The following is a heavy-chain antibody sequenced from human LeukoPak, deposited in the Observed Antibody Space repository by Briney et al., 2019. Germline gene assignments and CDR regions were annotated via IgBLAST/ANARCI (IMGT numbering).Heavy chain of an antibody. J-gene: IGHJ3*02. CDR1: GGSFSGYY. V-gene: IGHV4-34*01. CDR2: IHHSGST. Sequence: SETLSLTCAVYGGSFSGYYWSWIRQPPGKGLEWIGEIHHSGSTNYNPSLKSRLTISVDTSKNQFSLKLSSVTAADTAVYYCARRSTGSSHYYDSSGYFAFDIWGQGTMVTVSS. D-gene: IGHD3-22*01. CDR3: ARRSTGSSHYYDSSGYFAFDI.